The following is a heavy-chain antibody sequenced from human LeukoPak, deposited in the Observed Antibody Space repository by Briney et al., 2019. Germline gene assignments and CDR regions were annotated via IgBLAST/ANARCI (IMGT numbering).Heavy chain of an antibody. CDR1: GGSISSGGYS. CDR3: AGGDSSGYDAFDI. D-gene: IGHD3-22*01. J-gene: IGHJ3*02. V-gene: IGHV4-30-2*01. Sequence: SETLSLTCTVSGGSISSGGYSWSWIRQPPGKGLEWIGYIYHSGSTYYNPSLKSRVTISVDRSKNQFSLKLSSVTAADTAVYYCAGGDSSGYDAFDIWGQGTMVTVSS. CDR2: IYHSGST.